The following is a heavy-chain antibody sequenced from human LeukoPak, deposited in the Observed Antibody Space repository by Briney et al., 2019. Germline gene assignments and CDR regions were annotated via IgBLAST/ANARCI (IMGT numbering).Heavy chain of an antibody. D-gene: IGHD6-19*01. J-gene: IGHJ4*02. V-gene: IGHV4-39*07. CDR1: GGSISSSSYH. CDR3: ARDWRGKYSSGWPPVY. CDR2: IYYSGST. Sequence: SETLSLTCTVSGGSISSSSYHWGWIRQPPGKGLEWIGSIYYSGSTYYNPSLKSRVTISVDTSKNQFSLKLSSVTAADTAVYYCARDWRGKYSSGWPPVYWGQGTLVTVSS.